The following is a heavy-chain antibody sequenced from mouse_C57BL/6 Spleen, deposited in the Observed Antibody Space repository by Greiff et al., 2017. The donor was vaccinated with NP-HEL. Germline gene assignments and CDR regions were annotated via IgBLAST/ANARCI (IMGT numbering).Heavy chain of an antibody. D-gene: IGHD4-1*01. Sequence: QVHVKQSGTELVKPGASVKLSCKASGYTFTSYWMHWVKQRPGQGLEWIGNINPSNGGTNYNEKFKSKATLTVDKSSSTAYMQLSSLTSEDSAVYYCARRGNWDDFDYWGQGTTLTVSS. CDR2: INPSNGGT. J-gene: IGHJ2*01. V-gene: IGHV1-53*01. CDR1: GYTFTSYW. CDR3: ARRGNWDDFDY.